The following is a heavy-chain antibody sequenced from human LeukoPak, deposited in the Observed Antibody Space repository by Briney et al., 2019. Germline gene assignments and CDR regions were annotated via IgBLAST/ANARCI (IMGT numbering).Heavy chain of an antibody. CDR1: GFTFSSYS. D-gene: IGHD3-10*01. Sequence: GGSLRLSCAASGFTFSSYSMNWVRQAPGKGLEWVSYISSSSSTIYYADSVKGRFTISRDNSKNTLYLQMNSLRAEDTAVYYCAKAPRYYYGSGSYPPDYWGQGTLVTVSS. J-gene: IGHJ4*02. V-gene: IGHV3-48*01. CDR3: AKAPRYYYGSGSYPPDY. CDR2: ISSSSSTI.